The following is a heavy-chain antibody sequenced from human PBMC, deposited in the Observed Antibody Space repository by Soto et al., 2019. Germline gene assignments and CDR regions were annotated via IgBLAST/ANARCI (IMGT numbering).Heavy chain of an antibody. J-gene: IGHJ4*02. CDR2: IYHSGST. CDR1: GNSISTTNW. D-gene: IGHD3-22*01. Sequence: SETLSLTCVVSGNSISTTNWWSWVRQSPGKGLEWIGEIYHSGSTNYNPSLKSRVTISVDKSKNQFSLKLSSVTAADTAVYYCARDVGYHYDGSPSGQFDFWGQGTLVTVS. V-gene: IGHV4-4*02. CDR3: ARDVGYHYDGSPSGQFDF.